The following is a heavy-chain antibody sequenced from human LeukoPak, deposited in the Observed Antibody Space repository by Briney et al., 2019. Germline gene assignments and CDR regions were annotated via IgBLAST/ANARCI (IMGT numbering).Heavy chain of an antibody. Sequence: PSETLSLTCTVSGGSISSYYWSWIRQPPGKGLEWIGYIYYSGSTNYNPSLKSRVTISVDTSKNQFSLKLSSVTAADTAVYYCALRRGIRAAARYNWFDPWGQGTLVTVSS. D-gene: IGHD6-13*01. CDR2: IYYSGST. CDR1: GGSISSYY. V-gene: IGHV4-59*08. J-gene: IGHJ5*02. CDR3: ALRRGIRAAARYNWFDP.